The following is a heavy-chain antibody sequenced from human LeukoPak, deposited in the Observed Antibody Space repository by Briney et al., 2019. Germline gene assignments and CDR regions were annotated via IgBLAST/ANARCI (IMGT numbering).Heavy chain of an antibody. CDR1: GYTFTGYD. D-gene: IGHD1-26*01. Sequence: ASVKVSCKASGYTFTGYDINWVRQATGQGLEWTGWMNPNSGNTGYAQKFQGRVTMTRNTSIGTAYMDLSSLGSEDTAVYYCASNLNSGSYINLDYWGQGTLVTVSS. J-gene: IGHJ4*02. CDR2: MNPNSGNT. V-gene: IGHV1-8*01. CDR3: ASNLNSGSYINLDY.